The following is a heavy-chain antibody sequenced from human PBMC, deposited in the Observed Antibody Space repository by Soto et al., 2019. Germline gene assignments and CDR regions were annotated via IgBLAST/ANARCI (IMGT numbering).Heavy chain of an antibody. CDR1: GGSIISSSYY. J-gene: IGHJ4*02. CDR2: IYYSGST. CDR3: ARPSGSYLYYFDY. Sequence: QLQLQESGPGRVKPSETLSLTCTVSGGSIISSSYYWGWIRQPPGKGLEWVGRIYYSGSTYYNPSLKTRVTISVDTSKNQFSLKLSSVTAADTAVYYCARPSGSYLYYFDYWGQGTLVTVSS. V-gene: IGHV4-39*01. D-gene: IGHD1-26*01.